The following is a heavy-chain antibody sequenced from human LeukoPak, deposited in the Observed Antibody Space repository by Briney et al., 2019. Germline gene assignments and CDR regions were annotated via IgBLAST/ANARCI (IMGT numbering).Heavy chain of an antibody. CDR2: IRGSGGST. Sequence: GGSLRLSCAASGFTFSSYAMSWVRQAPGKGLEWVSTIRGSGGSTYYADSVKGRFTISRDNSKNTLYLQMNSLRAEDTAVYYCAKDLTAYSSGWYNDYWGQGNLVTVSS. J-gene: IGHJ4*02. D-gene: IGHD6-19*01. V-gene: IGHV3-23*01. CDR1: GFTFSSYA. CDR3: AKDLTAYSSGWYNDY.